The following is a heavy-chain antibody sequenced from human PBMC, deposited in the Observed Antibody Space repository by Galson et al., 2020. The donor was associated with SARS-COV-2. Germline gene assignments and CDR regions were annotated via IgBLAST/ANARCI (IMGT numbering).Heavy chain of an antibody. V-gene: IGHV3-30-3*02. D-gene: IGHD3-10*01. J-gene: IGHJ4*02. CDR1: GFTFSSYA. Sequence: GSLKISCAASGFTFSSYAMHWVRQAPGKGLEWVAVISYDGSNKYYADSVKGRFTISRDNSKNTLYLQMNSLRAEDTAVYYCAKNQYYYGSGSYYFDYWGQGTLVTVSS. CDR3: AKNQYYYGSGSYYFDY. CDR2: ISYDGSNK.